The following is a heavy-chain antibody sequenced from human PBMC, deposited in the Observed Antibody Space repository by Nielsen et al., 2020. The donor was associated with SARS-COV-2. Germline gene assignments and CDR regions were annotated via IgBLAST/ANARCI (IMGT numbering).Heavy chain of an antibody. CDR2: IDPSDSYT. CDR3: ARHNSDSSGYYYYYYYMDV. J-gene: IGHJ6*03. Sequence: VRQMPGKGLEWMGRIDPSDSYTNYSPSFQGHVTISADKSISTAYLQWSSLKASDTAMYYCARHNSDSSGYYYYYYYMDVWGKGTTVTVSS. V-gene: IGHV5-10-1*01. D-gene: IGHD3-22*01.